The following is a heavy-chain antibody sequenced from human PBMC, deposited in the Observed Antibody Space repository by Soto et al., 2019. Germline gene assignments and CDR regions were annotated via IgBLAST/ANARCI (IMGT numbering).Heavy chain of an antibody. Sequence: HPGGSLRLSCAASGFTFNSYVTHWVRQAPGKGLEWVAVVSYDGSNRYYAASVKGRFAISRDNSKNTLYLQMNSLRAEDTAIYHCVRDRSSFYCSGSSCSIDPHFDFWGQGALVTVSS. V-gene: IGHV3-30*09. CDR3: VRDRSSFYCSGSSCSIDPHFDF. D-gene: IGHD2-2*01. J-gene: IGHJ4*02. CDR2: VSYDGSNR. CDR1: GFTFNSYV.